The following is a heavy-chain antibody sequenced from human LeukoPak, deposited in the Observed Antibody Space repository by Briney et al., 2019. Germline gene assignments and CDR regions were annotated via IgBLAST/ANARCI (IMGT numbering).Heavy chain of an antibody. CDR1: GYTFTSYY. J-gene: IGHJ6*03. CDR2: INPSGGST. V-gene: IGHV1-46*01. D-gene: IGHD3-10*01. CDR3: ARDRDYYGSGSVDYYYYYMDV. Sequence: ASVKVSCKASGYTFTSYYMHWVRQAPGQGLEWMGIINPSGGSTSYAQKFQGRVTMTRDMSTSTVYMELSSLRSEDTAVYYCARDRDYYGSGSVDYYYYYMDVWGKGTTVTVSS.